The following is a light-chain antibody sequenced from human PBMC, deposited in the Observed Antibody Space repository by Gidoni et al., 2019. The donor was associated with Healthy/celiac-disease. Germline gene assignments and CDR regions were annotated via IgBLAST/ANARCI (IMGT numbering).Light chain of an antibody. Sequence: EIVLTQSPATLSLSPGERATLSCRASQSVSSYLAWYQQKPGQAPRLLIYDASNRATGIPARFSGSGSGTDFTLTISSLEPEDFAVYYCQQRSNVLFTFXPXTKVDIK. CDR3: QQRSNVLFT. J-gene: IGKJ3*01. CDR1: QSVSSY. V-gene: IGKV3-11*01. CDR2: DAS.